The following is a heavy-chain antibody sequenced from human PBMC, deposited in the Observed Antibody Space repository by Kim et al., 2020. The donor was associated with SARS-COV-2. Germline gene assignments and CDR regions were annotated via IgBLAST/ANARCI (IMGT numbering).Heavy chain of an antibody. CDR3: ARDLGGSYYNYYGMDV. CDR2: INAGNGNT. J-gene: IGHJ6*02. CDR1: GYTFTSYA. V-gene: IGHV1-3*01. D-gene: IGHD3-16*01. Sequence: ASVKVSCKASGYTFTSYAMHWVRQAPGQRLEWMGWINAGNGNTKYSQKFQGRVTITRDTSASTAYMELSSLRSEDTAVYYCARDLGGSYYNYYGMDVWGQGTTVTVSS.